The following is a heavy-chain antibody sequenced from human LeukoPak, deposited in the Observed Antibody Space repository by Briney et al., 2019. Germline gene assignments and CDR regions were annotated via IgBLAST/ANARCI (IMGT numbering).Heavy chain of an antibody. CDR1: GGSFSGYY. CDR2: INHSGST. J-gene: IGHJ6*04. Sequence: SETLSLTCAVYGGSFSGYYWRWLRQPPGKGLEWIGEINHSGSTNYNPSLKSRVTISVDTSKNQFSLKLSSVTAADTAVYYCARARRGYGMDVWGKGTTVTVSS. CDR3: ARARRGYGMDV. V-gene: IGHV4-34*01. D-gene: IGHD1-14*01.